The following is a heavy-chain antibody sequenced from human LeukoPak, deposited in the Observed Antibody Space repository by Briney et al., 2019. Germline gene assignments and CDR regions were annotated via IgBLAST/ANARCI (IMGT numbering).Heavy chain of an antibody. V-gene: IGHV1-69*13. CDR3: ARKGELERRRSWDC. CDR2: IIPIFGTA. J-gene: IGHJ4*02. D-gene: IGHD1-1*01. Sequence: ASVKVSCKASGGTFSSYAISWVRQAPGQGLEWMGGIIPIFGTANYAQKFQGRVTITADESTSTAYMELSSLRSEDTAVYYCARKGELERRRSWDCWGQGTLVTVSS. CDR1: GGTFSSYA.